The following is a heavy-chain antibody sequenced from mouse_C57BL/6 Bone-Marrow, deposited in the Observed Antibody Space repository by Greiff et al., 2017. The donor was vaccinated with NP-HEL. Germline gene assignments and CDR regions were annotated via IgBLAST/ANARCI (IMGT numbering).Heavy chain of an antibody. J-gene: IGHJ2*01. Sequence: EVKLQQSGPELVKPGASVKISCKASGYTFTDYYMNWVKQSHGKSLEWIGDINPNNGGTSYNQKFKGKATLTVDKSSSTAYMELRSLTSEDSAVYYCAGYYGSSLDYWGQGTTLTVSS. D-gene: IGHD1-1*01. CDR3: AGYYGSSLDY. CDR1: GYTFTDYY. CDR2: INPNNGGT. V-gene: IGHV1-26*01.